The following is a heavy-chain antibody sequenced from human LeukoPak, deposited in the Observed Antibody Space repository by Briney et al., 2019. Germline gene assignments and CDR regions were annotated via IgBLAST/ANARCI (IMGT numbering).Heavy chain of an antibody. CDR3: ARVVYSYDFSGYSFDL. CDR1: GASISTSDYY. Sequence: PSETLSLTCSAAGASISTSDYYWGWIRQTPEKGLEWIASIYYTGSTYYSPSLRSRITMSVDTSKNQFSLKLSTVTAADTAVYYCARVVYSYDFSGYSFDLWGRGTLVTVSS. V-gene: IGHV4-39*01. D-gene: IGHD3-22*01. CDR2: IYYTGST. J-gene: IGHJ2*01.